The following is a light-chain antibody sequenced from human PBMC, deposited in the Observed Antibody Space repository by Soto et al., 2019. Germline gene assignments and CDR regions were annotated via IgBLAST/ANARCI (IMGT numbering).Light chain of an antibody. J-gene: IGKJ1*01. CDR3: QQYYIYAT. V-gene: IGKV1-5*03. CDR2: RSS. CDR1: QTISHY. Sequence: DIQMTQSPSTLSASVGDRVTITCRASQTISHYLTWYQQRPGKAPKLLIYRSSILQNGDPSRFSGSGSGTEFTLTISSLQPDDFATYYCQQYYIYATFGKGTRVEI.